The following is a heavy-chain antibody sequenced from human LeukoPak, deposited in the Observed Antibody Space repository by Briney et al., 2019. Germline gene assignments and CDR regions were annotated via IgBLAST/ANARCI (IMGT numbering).Heavy chain of an antibody. CDR2: IRYDGSNK. Sequence: PGGSLRLSCAAPGFTFSSYGMHWVRQAPGKGLEWVAFIRYDGSNKYYADSVKGRFTISRDNSKNTLYLQINSLRAEDTAVCYCAKDQLLWFGEFKNYYYYGMDVWGQGTTATVSS. V-gene: IGHV3-30*02. D-gene: IGHD3-10*01. CDR1: GFTFSSYG. CDR3: AKDQLLWFGEFKNYYYYGMDV. J-gene: IGHJ6*02.